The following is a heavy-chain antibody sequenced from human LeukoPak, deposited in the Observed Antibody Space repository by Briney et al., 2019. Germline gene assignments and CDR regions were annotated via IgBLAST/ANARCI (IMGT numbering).Heavy chain of an antibody. Sequence: GASVKVSCKASGYTFIRFEITWVRQAAGQGLEWMGWINPNNGDSLYAQKFQGRVTMTRDTSISTAYMELSRLRSDDTAVYYCARVAVRGVIITESRRGGKGGFDYWGQGTLVTVSS. CDR1: GYTFIRFE. CDR2: INPNNGDS. CDR3: ARVAVRGVIITESRRGGKGGFDY. D-gene: IGHD3-10*01. V-gene: IGHV1-2*02. J-gene: IGHJ4*02.